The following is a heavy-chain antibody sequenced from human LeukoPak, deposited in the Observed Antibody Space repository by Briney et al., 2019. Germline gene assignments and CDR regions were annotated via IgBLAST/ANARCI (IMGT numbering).Heavy chain of an antibody. V-gene: IGHV3-66*02. CDR2: IYNGGST. CDR1: GFTVSSNY. CDR3: ARETVTMVRGVIKDFQH. J-gene: IGHJ1*01. D-gene: IGHD3-10*01. Sequence: GGSLRLSCAASGFTVSSNYMSWVRQAPGKGLEWVSVIYNGGSTYYADSVKGRFTISRDNSKNTLYLQMNSLRAEDTAVYYCARETVTMVRGVIKDFQHWGQGTLVTVSS.